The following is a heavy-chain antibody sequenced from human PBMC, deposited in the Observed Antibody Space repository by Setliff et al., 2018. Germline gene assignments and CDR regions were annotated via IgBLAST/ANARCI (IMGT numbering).Heavy chain of an antibody. Sequence: SETLSLTCTVSGASISSPTYSWGWIRQPPGKGLEWVGSRYYSGHTYYNPSLKSRVAMSVDKAKNQFSLKLTSVTAADTAIYYCARQTHTYGGFDYWGQGTLVTVSS. V-gene: IGHV4-39*01. J-gene: IGHJ4*02. D-gene: IGHD4-17*01. CDR3: ARQTHTYGGFDY. CDR1: GASISSPTYS. CDR2: RYYSGHT.